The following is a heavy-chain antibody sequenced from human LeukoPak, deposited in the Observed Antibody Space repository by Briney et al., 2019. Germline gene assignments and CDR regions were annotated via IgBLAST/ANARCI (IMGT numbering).Heavy chain of an antibody. CDR1: GFTFSSYA. V-gene: IGHV3-23*01. CDR2: ISGSGGST. J-gene: IGHJ3*02. Sequence: GGPLRLSCAASGFTFSSYAMSWVRQAPGKGLEWVSAISGSGGSTYYADSVKGRFTISRDNSKNTLYLQMNSLRAEDTAVYYCAKALTRPLARGAFDIWGQGTMVTVSS. CDR3: AKALTRPLARGAFDI. D-gene: IGHD3-9*01.